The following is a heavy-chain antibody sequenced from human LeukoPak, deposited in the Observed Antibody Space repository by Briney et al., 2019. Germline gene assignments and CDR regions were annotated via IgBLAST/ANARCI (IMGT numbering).Heavy chain of an antibody. J-gene: IGHJ4*02. Sequence: GGSLRLSCAASGFTFSSYGMNWVRQAPGKGLEWVAIISYDGGNKYYVDSVKGRLTISRDNSKNTLYLQMNSLRAEDTALYYCAKASNGFFDYWGQGTLVTVSS. CDR2: ISYDGGNK. D-gene: IGHD2-8*01. CDR3: AKASNGFFDY. CDR1: GFTFSSYG. V-gene: IGHV3-30*18.